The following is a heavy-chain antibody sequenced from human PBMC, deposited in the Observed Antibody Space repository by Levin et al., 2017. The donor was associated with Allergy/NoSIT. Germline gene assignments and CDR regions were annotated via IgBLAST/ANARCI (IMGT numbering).Heavy chain of an antibody. CDR2: ISGSGGST. CDR1: GFTFSSYA. CDR3: ANDRFRDIVGLFDY. V-gene: IGHV3-23*01. Sequence: GESLKISCAASGFTFSSYAMSWVRQAPGKGLEWVSAISGSGGSTYYADSVKGRFTISRDNSKNTLYLQMNSLRAEDTAVYYCANDRFRDIVGLFDYWGQGTLVTVSS. J-gene: IGHJ4*02. D-gene: IGHD1-26*01.